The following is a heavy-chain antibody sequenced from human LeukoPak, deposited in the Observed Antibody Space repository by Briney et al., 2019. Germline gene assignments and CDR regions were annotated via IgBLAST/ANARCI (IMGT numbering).Heavy chain of an antibody. CDR3: AKEMLLWFGELDYYGMDV. J-gene: IGHJ6*04. Sequence: GGSLRLSCSASGFTFSSYAMHWVRQAPGKGLEYVSAISSNGGSTYYADSVKGRFTISRDNSKNTLYLQMSSLRAEDTAVYYCAKEMLLWFGELDYYGMDVWGKGTTVTVSS. CDR1: GFTFSSYA. V-gene: IGHV3-64D*06. D-gene: IGHD3-10*01. CDR2: ISSNGGST.